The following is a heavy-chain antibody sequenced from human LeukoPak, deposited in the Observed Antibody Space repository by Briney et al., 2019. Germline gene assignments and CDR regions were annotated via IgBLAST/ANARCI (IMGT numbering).Heavy chain of an antibody. Sequence: PSETLSLTCTVSGGSIVSNFYSWSWIRQPPGRGLEWIATIHHTGDTYYNPSLKSRVTLSADTSKSQFSLNLTSVTATDTAVYYCASGGWSAAGMQVFYYYYYYGMDVWGQGTTVTVSS. J-gene: IGHJ6*02. CDR2: IHHTGDT. V-gene: IGHV4-39*01. CDR1: GGSIVSNFYS. CDR3: ASGGWSAAGMQVFYYYYYYGMDV. D-gene: IGHD6-13*01.